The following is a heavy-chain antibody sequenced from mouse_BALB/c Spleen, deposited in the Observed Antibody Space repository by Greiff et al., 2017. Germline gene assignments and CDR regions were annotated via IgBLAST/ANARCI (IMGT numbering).Heavy chain of an antibody. CDR3: ARHDDHFLDY. CDR1: GFTFRSSA. Sequence: EVPLVESGGGLVKPGGSLTLSCAASGFTFRSSAMPWVRQTPEKRLEWVATISNGGSYTYYPDSVQGRFTISKDNAKHTLYLQMSSLRSEDTAMYYCARHDDHFLDYWGQGTTLTVSS. CDR2: ISNGGSYT. V-gene: IGHV5-9-3*01. J-gene: IGHJ2*01. D-gene: IGHD2-3*01.